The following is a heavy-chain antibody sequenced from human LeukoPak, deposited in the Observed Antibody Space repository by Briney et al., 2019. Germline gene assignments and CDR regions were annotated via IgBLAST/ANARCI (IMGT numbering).Heavy chain of an antibody. V-gene: IGHV3-49*04. CDR2: IRSKAYRGTT. CDR3: TRGPIQLWIHNAMDV. CDR1: GFTFGDHA. D-gene: IGHD5-18*01. J-gene: IGHJ6*02. Sequence: GGSLRLSCITSGFTFGDHAMSWVRQAPGEGLEWVGFIRSKAYRGTTEYAASVKGRFTISRDDSRGIAYLQMNSLITEDTAVYYCTRGPIQLWIHNAMDVWGQGTTVTVSS.